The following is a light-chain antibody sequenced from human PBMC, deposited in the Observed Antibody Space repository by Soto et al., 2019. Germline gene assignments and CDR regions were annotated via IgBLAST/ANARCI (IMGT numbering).Light chain of an antibody. Sequence: QSALTQPASVSGSPGQSITISCTGTHSDFGSYNFVSWYQQHPGKAPKLMIYEASKRPSGVSSRFFGSRSGNTASLTISGLRAEDEADYYCCSYASNSVLFGEGTKLTVL. CDR2: EAS. CDR3: CSYASNSVL. V-gene: IGLV2-23*01. CDR1: HSDFGSYNF. J-gene: IGLJ2*01.